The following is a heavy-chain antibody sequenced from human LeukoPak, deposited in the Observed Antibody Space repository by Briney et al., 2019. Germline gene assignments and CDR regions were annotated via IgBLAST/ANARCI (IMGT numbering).Heavy chain of an antibody. Sequence: GRSLRPSCAASGFTFSSYAMHWVRQAPGKGLEWVAVISYDGSNKYYADSVKGRITISRDNSKNTLYLQMNSLRAEDTVVYYCARDHMQVGWFGELVPYYYYYGMDVWGQGTTVTVSS. CDR2: ISYDGSNK. D-gene: IGHD3-10*01. J-gene: IGHJ6*02. V-gene: IGHV3-30*04. CDR3: ARDHMQVGWFGELVPYYYYYGMDV. CDR1: GFTFSSYA.